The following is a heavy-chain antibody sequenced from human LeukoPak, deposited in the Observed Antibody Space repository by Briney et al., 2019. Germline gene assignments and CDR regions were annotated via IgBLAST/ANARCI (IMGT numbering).Heavy chain of an antibody. J-gene: IGHJ4*02. CDR2: ISSSGSTI. V-gene: IGHV3-48*03. D-gene: IGHD6-19*01. Sequence: GGSLGLSCAASGFTFSSYEMNWVRQAPGKGLEWVSYISSSGSTIYYADSVKGRFTISRDNAKNSLYLQMNSLRAEDTAVYYCARARQWLGILDYWGQGTLVTVSS. CDR3: ARARQWLGILDY. CDR1: GFTFSSYE.